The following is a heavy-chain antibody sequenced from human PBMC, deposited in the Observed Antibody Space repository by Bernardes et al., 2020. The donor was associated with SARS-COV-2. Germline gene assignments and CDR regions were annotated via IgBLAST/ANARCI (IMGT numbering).Heavy chain of an antibody. CDR2: VDPDGNA. J-gene: IGHJ6*02. CDR3: ATGRYYYGSGSFALGMDV. V-gene: IGHV4-34*01. CDR1: GGSFSNHF. D-gene: IGHD3-10*01. Sequence: SETLSLTCAAYGGSFSNHFWTWIRQSPGKGLEWIGEVDPDGNANYAPSLRSRLTISRDTSKNHFSLSLSSVTAADTAVYYCATGRYYYGSGSFALGMDVWGQGTTVTVSS.